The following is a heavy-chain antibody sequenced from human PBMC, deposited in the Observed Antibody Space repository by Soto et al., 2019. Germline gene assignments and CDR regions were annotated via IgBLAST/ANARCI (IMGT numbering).Heavy chain of an antibody. CDR1: GGTFSSYA. V-gene: IGHV1-69*13. D-gene: IGHD3-22*01. CDR3: ARGDTRHYYDSSGYDNFDY. Sequence: SVKVSCKASGGTFSSYAISWVRQAPGQGLEWMGGIIPIFGTANYAQKFQGRVTITADESTSTAYMELSSLRSEDTAVYYCARGDTRHYYDSSGYDNFDYWGQGTLVTVSS. CDR2: IIPIFGTA. J-gene: IGHJ4*02.